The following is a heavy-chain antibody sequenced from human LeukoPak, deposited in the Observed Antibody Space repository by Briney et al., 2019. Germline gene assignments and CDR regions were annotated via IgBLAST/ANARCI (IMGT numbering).Heavy chain of an antibody. D-gene: IGHD2-15*01. J-gene: IGHJ4*02. V-gene: IGHV4-59*01. Sequence: KPSETLSLTCTVSGGSISGYYWSWFRQPPGKGLEWFGWIHNSGSTENNPSLKSRVTMSVDTSKNQISLRLYSVTAADTAVYYCARASLAYCSGGSCYAIDHWGQGTLVTVSS. CDR3: ARASLAYCSGGSCYAIDH. CDR1: GGSISGYY. CDR2: IHNSGST.